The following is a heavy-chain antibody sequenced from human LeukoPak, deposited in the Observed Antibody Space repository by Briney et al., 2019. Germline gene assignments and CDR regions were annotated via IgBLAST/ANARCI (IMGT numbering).Heavy chain of an antibody. J-gene: IGHJ4*02. CDR1: GFTFSSYN. V-gene: IGHV3-48*01. CDR2: ISSSRRTI. D-gene: IGHD2-15*01. CDR3: ARSSSRYCSGGSCYSGVLGYFDY. Sequence: GGALRLSCAASGFTFSSYNINWVRQAPGKGLEWVSYISSSRRTISYADSVKGRFTISRDNAKNSLYLQMNSLRAEDTAVYYCARSSSRYCSGGSCYSGVLGYFDYWGQGTLVTVSS.